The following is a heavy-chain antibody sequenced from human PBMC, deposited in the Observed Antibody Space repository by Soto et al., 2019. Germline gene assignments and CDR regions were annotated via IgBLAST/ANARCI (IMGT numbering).Heavy chain of an antibody. D-gene: IGHD2-15*01. V-gene: IGHV3-30-3*01. CDR3: ARFKGCSGGSCYSHFDY. J-gene: IGHJ4*02. Sequence: QVQLVESGGGVVQPGRSLRLSCVASGFTFSGFAMHWVRQAPGKGLEWVAVISYDGSNKYYADSVKGRFTISRDNSKNTLYVQMNSLRAEDTAVYYCARFKGCSGGSCYSHFDYWGQGTLVTVSS. CDR2: ISYDGSNK. CDR1: GFTFSGFA.